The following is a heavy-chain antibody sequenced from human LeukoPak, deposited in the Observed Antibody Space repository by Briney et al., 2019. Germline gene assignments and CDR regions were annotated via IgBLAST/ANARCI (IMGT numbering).Heavy chain of an antibody. CDR3: AKVGVGWVAFEY. J-gene: IGHJ4*02. CDR2: ISDSGGGT. CDR1: GFIFNNYW. Sequence: GGSLRLSCAASGFIFNNYWMSWVRQAPGKGLQWVSAISDSGGGTFYADSVKGRFTISRDNSKNTLYLQMNSLRAEDTAVYYCAKVGVGWVAFEYWGQGTLVTVSS. D-gene: IGHD3-16*01. V-gene: IGHV3-23*01.